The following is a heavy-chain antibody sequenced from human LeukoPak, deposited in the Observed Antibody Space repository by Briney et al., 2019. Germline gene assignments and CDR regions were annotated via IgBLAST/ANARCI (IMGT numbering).Heavy chain of an antibody. J-gene: IGHJ4*02. CDR3: AKMSLGIAAAGGSCFDY. CDR1: GFTLSSYA. V-gene: IGHV3-23*01. CDR2: ISGSGGST. D-gene: IGHD6-13*01. Sequence: PGGSLRLSCAASGFTLSSYAMSWVRQAPGKGLGWVSAISGSGGSTYYADSVKGRFTISRDNSKNTLYLQMNSLRAEDTAVYYCAKMSLGIAAAGGSCFDYWGQGTLVTVSS.